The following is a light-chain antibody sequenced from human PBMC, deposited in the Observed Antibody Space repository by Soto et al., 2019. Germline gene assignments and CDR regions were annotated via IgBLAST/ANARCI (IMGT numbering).Light chain of an antibody. J-gene: IGKJ2*02. CDR3: MQHTHWPPCT. Sequence: DVVMTQSPLSLPVTLGQPASISCRSSQSLVSVDGNTYLNWFHQRPGQSPRRLIYKVSNRDSGVPDRFSGSGSGTEFTLKITRVEADDVGVYYCMQHTHWPPCTFGQGTKLEIK. V-gene: IGKV2-30*01. CDR1: QSLVSVDGNTY. CDR2: KVS.